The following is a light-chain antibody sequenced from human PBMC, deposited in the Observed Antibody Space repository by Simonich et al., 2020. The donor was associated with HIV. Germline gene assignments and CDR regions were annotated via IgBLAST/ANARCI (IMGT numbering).Light chain of an antibody. CDR3: QQYYSTPTWT. CDR1: QNILSSSNNKNY. Sequence: DIVMTQSPDSLAVSLGERATINCKSSQNILSSSNNKNYLTWYQHKPGQPPKLLISWASTRESGVPDRCSGSGSGTDFTLTISSLQAEDVAVYYCQQYYSTPTWTFGQGTKVEIK. V-gene: IGKV4-1*01. J-gene: IGKJ1*01. CDR2: WAS.